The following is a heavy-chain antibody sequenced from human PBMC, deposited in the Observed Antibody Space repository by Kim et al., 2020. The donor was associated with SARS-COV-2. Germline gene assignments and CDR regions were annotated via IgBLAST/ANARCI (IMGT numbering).Heavy chain of an antibody. CDR3: ARHVGDYGGNSLTQDFDY. CDR1: GGSISSSSYY. J-gene: IGHJ4*02. D-gene: IGHD4-17*01. Sequence: SETLSLTCTVSGGSISSSSYYWGWIRQPPGKGLEWIGSIYYSGRTYYNPSLKSRVTISVDTSKNQFSLKLSSVTAAATAVYYCARHVGDYGGNSLTQDFDYWGQGTLVTVSS. V-gene: IGHV4-39*01. CDR2: IYYSGRT.